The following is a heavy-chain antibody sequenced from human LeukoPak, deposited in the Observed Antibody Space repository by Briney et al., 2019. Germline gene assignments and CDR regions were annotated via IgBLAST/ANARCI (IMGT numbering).Heavy chain of an antibody. CDR3: ARALLGGAGVAGV. J-gene: IGHJ4*02. Sequence: PGGSLRLSCAASGFTFSSYWMHWVRQAPGKGLVWVSRINNDGSSTSYADSVQGRFTISRDNAKNTLYLQLNSLRVEDTAVYYCARALLGGAGVAGVWGRGTLVTVSS. V-gene: IGHV3-74*01. CDR1: GFTFSSYW. D-gene: IGHD1-26*01. CDR2: INNDGSST.